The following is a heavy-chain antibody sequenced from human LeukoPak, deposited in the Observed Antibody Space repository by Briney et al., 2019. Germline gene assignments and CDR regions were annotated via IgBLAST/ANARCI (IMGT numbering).Heavy chain of an antibody. V-gene: IGHV1-24*01. CDR3: ATDVLRYNWNYPAFDY. CDR1: GYTLTELS. Sequence: GASVKVSCKVSGYTLTELSMHWVRQAPGKGLEWMGGFDPEDGETIYAQKCQGRVTMTEDTSTDTAYMELSSLRSEDTAVYYCATDVLRYNWNYPAFDYWGQGTLVTVSS. J-gene: IGHJ4*02. D-gene: IGHD1-7*01. CDR2: FDPEDGET.